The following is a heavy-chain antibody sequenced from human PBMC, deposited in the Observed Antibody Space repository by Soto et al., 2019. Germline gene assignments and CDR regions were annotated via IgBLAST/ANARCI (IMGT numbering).Heavy chain of an antibody. J-gene: IGHJ4*02. CDR1: GGTFSSYT. CDR2: IIPILGIA. CDR3: ALDLVVIVVVVAGDTVY. Sequence: SVKVSCKASGGTFSSYTISWVRQAPGQGLEWMGRIIPILGIANYAQKFQGRVTITADKSTSTAYMELSSLRSEDTAVYYCALDLVVIVVVVAGDTVYWGQRTLVT. D-gene: IGHD2-15*01. V-gene: IGHV1-69*02.